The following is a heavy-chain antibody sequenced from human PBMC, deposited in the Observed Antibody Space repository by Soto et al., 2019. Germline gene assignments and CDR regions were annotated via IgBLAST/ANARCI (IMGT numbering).Heavy chain of an antibody. CDR3: ARGSRLSPGMYV. CDR2: IYYSGRT. J-gene: IGHJ6*02. D-gene: IGHD3-16*01. Sequence: GGCRSINKKNWIRQPQGEGLESIGYIYYSGRTNYNPSLKSRVTISVDTSKNQFSLKLSSVTAAVTVVYYCARGSRLSPGMYVWGLGTTVTVS. V-gene: IGHV4-59*12. CDR1: GGCRSINK.